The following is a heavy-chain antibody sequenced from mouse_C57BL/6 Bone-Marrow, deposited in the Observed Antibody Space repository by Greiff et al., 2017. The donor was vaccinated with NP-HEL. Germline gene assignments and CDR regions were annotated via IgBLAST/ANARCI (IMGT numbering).Heavy chain of an antibody. J-gene: IGHJ4*01. Sequence: VQLKESGPGLVKPSQSLSLTCSVTGYSITSGYYWNWIRQFPGNKLEWMGYISYDGSNNYNPSLKNRISITRDTSKNQFFLKLNSVTTEDTATYYCAREITTPYGAMDYWGQGTSVTVSS. V-gene: IGHV3-6*01. CDR3: AREITTPYGAMDY. D-gene: IGHD1-1*01. CDR1: GYSITSGYY. CDR2: ISYDGSN.